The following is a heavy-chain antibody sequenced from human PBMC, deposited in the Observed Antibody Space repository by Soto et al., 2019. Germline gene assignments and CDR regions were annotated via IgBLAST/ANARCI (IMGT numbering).Heavy chain of an antibody. D-gene: IGHD6-19*01. CDR3: ARDPPPYTSGWYGIDF. CDR1: GFMFSAYA. CDR2: ISHDGTNK. V-gene: IGHV3-30*04. J-gene: IGHJ4*01. Sequence: EGSLRLSCAASGFMFSAYAMLWVRQAPGKGLEWVAAISHDGTNKYYADSIKGRFTISRDNSANTLFLQVNSLRREDTAMYYCARDPPPYTSGWYGIDFWGHGTLVTVSS.